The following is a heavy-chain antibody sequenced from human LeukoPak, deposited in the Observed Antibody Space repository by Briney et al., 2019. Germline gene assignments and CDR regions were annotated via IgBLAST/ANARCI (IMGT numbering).Heavy chain of an antibody. J-gene: IGHJ3*02. CDR1: GFTVSSNY. V-gene: IGHV3-53*01. CDR3: ARGGSYLSAFDI. CDR2: ICSGGSA. D-gene: IGHD1-26*01. Sequence: GGSLRLSCAASGFTVSSNYMSWVRQAPGKGLEWVSIICSGGSAFYADSVKGRFTISRDNSKNTLYLQMNSLRAEDTAVYYCARGGSYLSAFDIWGQGTMVTVSS.